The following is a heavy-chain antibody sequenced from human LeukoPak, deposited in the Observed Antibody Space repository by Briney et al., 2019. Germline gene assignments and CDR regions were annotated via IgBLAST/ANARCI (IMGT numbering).Heavy chain of an antibody. CDR3: ARDDPAYCGRTSCRSLDY. J-gene: IGHJ4*02. Sequence: GGCLRLSCAASGFTFSDYYMSWIRQAAGKGLEWVSYIVTSDESIYYADSVKGRFTISRDNAKNSLYLQMNGLATEDSAVYYCARDDPAYCGRTSCRSLDYWGQGTLVTVSS. CDR1: GFTFSDYY. CDR2: IVTSDESI. D-gene: IGHD2-2*01. V-gene: IGHV3-11*01.